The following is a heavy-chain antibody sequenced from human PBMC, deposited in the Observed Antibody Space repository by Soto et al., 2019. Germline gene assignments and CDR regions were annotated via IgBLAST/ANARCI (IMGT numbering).Heavy chain of an antibody. D-gene: IGHD1-1*01. Sequence: QVQLEQSGGGVVQPGGSLRLSCVVPGSIFIGYGMHRVLPAPGKRLELMTVIWQDGSEIYYASSWKGRFTISRDNSKNTLDLQMQCLRAEATAVYYCARDVLGATDVRGFLDSWGEGTLVTVSS. CDR3: ARDVLGATDVRGFLDS. J-gene: IGHJ4*02. CDR1: GSIFIGYG. V-gene: IGHV3-33*01. CDR2: IWQDGSEI.